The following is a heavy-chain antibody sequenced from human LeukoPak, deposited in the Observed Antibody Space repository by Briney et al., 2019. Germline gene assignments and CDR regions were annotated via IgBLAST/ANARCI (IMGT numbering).Heavy chain of an antibody. CDR1: GGSISSGSYY. CDR2: IYTSGST. D-gene: IGHD1-26*01. J-gene: IGHJ4*02. Sequence: SQTLSLTCTVSGGSISSGSYYWSWIRQPAGKGLEWIGRIYTSGSTNYNPSPKSRVTISVDTSKNQFSLKLRSVTAADTAVYYCATGSREAHIVGATPGLWYWGQGTLVTVSS. V-gene: IGHV4-61*02. CDR3: ATGSREAHIVGATPGLWY.